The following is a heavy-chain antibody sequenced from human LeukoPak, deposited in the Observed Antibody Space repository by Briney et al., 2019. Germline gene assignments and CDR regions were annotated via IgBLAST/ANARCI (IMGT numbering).Heavy chain of an antibody. CDR1: GYSISSGYY. V-gene: IGHV4-38-2*02. Sequence: PSETLSLTCTVSGYSISSGYYWGWIRQPPGKGLEWIGSIYHSGSTNYNPSLKSRVTISLDTSKSQFSLKVRYVTAADTAVYYCARLRVGAPKWNYYYYYYMDVWGKGTTVTISS. D-gene: IGHD1-26*01. CDR3: ARLRVGAPKWNYYYYYYMDV. CDR2: IYHSGST. J-gene: IGHJ6*03.